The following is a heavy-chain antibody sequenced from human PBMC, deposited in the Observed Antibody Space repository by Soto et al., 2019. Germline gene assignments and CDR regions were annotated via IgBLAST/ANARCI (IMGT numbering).Heavy chain of an antibody. J-gene: IGHJ4*02. CDR3: ARASFYYYDSSGYDFDY. D-gene: IGHD3-22*01. CDR2: IYYSGST. CDR1: GGSISSYY. V-gene: IGHV4-59*01. Sequence: PSETLSLTCTVSGGSISSYYWSWIRQPPGKGLEWIGYIYYSGSTNYNPSLKSRVTISVDTSKNQFSLKLSSVTAADTAVYYCARASFYYYDSSGYDFDYWGQGTLVTVSS.